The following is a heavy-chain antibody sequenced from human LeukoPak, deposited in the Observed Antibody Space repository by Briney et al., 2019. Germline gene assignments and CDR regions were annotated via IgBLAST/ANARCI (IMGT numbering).Heavy chain of an antibody. CDR3: ARDRDLLWFGELSVWFDP. CDR1: GGSISSYY. Sequence: SETLSLTCTVSGGSISSYYWSWIRQPAGKGLEWIGRIYTSGSTNYNPSLKSRVTMSVDTSKNQFSLKLGSVTAADTAVYYCARDRDLLWFGELSVWFDPWGQGTLVTVSS. V-gene: IGHV4-4*07. CDR2: IYTSGST. J-gene: IGHJ5*02. D-gene: IGHD3-10*01.